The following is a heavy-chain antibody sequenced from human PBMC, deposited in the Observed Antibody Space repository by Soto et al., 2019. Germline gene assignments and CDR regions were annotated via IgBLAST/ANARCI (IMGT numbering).Heavy chain of an antibody. CDR3: ARIRGSSSPPYFDY. D-gene: IGHD6-6*01. CDR2: IFSNDEK. J-gene: IGHJ4*02. Sequence: SGPTLVNPTETLTLTCTVSGFSLSNARMGVSWIRQPPGKALEWLAHIFSNDEKSYSTSLKSRLTISKDTSKSQVVLTMTNMDPVDTATYYCARIRGSSSPPYFDYWGQGTLVTVSS. V-gene: IGHV2-26*01. CDR1: GFSLSNARMG.